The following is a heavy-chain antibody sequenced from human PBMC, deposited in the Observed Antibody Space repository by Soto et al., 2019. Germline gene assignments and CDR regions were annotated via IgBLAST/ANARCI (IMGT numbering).Heavy chain of an antibody. D-gene: IGHD2-15*01. CDR1: GGTFSSYT. CDR3: ARVKENQVVRTPAYFDY. Sequence: SVKVSCKASGGTFSSYTISWVRQAPGQGLEWMGRIIPILGIANYAQKFQGRVTITADKSTSTAYMELSSLRSEDTAVYYCARVKENQVVRTPAYFDYWGQGTLVTVSS. J-gene: IGHJ4*02. V-gene: IGHV1-69*02. CDR2: IIPILGIA.